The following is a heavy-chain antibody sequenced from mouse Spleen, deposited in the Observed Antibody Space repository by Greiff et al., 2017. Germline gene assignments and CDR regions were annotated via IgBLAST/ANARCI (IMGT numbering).Heavy chain of an antibody. D-gene: IGHD2-10*01. CDR3: AQSYYGNYGGYFDV. J-gene: IGHJ1*01. V-gene: IGHV1-72*01. CDR1: GYTFTSYW. Sequence: QVHVKQPGAELVKPGASVKLSCKASGYTFTSYWMHWVKQRPGRGLEWIGRIDPNSGGTKYNEKFKSKATLTVDKPSSTAYMQLSSLTSEDSAVYYCAQSYYGNYGGYFDVWGAGTTVTVSS. CDR2: IDPNSGGT.